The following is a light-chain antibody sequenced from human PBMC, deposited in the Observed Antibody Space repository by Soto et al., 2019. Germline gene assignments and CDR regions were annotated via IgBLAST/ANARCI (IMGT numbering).Light chain of an antibody. Sequence: DIQMTQSPSSLSASVGDRVTITCRASQSISSYLHWYQQKPGKAPKLLIYAAYSWQSGVPSRFSGSGSGTDFTLTISSLQPEDFATYYCQQSYSTPPTFGHGTKVEIK. CDR2: AAY. J-gene: IGKJ1*01. CDR1: QSISSY. V-gene: IGKV1-39*01. CDR3: QQSYSTPPT.